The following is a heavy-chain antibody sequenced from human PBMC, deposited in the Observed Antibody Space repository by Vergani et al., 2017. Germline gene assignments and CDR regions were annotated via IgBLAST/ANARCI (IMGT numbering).Heavy chain of an antibody. D-gene: IGHD2-15*01. CDR2: ISSSSSTI. Sequence: EVQLVESGGGLVQPGGSLRLSCAASGFTFSSYSMNWVRQAPGKGLEWVSYISSSSSTIYYADSVKGRFTISRDNAKNSLYLQMNSLRAEDTAVYYCARDLSGCGSGGSCYSYYYYYGMDVWGQGTTVTVSS. CDR3: ARDLSGCGSGGSCYSYYYYYGMDV. V-gene: IGHV3-48*01. J-gene: IGHJ6*02. CDR1: GFTFSSYS.